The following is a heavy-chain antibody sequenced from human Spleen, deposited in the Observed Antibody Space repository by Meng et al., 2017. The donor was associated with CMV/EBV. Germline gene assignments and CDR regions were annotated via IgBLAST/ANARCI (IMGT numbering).Heavy chain of an antibody. CDR1: GYTFTGYF. CDR2: IIPIFGTA. D-gene: IGHD4-23*01. J-gene: IGHJ4*02. V-gene: IGHV1-69*05. Sequence: SVKVSCKASGYTFTGYFMHWVRQAPGQGLEWMGWIIPIFGTANYAQKFQGRVTITTDESTSTAYMELSSLRSEDTAVYYCASWFEDYGGNDGDYWGQGTLVTVSS. CDR3: ASWFEDYGGNDGDY.